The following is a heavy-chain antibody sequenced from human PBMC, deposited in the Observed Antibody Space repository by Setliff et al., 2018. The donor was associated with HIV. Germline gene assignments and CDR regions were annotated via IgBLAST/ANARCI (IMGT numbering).Heavy chain of an antibody. V-gene: IGHV4-4*07. Sequence: SETLSLTCTVSGGSISRYYWSWIWQPAGKGLEWIGRIYPSGNINYNPSLKSRLTMSIDTSKNQFSLKLSSVTATDTAVYYCARDAGPHYGSGPPLEYWGQGIQVTVS. CDR3: ARDAGPHYGSGPPLEY. CDR1: GGSISRYY. D-gene: IGHD3-10*01. J-gene: IGHJ4*02. CDR2: IYPSGNI.